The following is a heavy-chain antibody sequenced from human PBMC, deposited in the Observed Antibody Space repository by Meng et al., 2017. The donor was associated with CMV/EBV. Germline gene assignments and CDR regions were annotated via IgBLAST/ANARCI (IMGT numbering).Heavy chain of an antibody. V-gene: IGHV1-69*10. Sequence: SVKVSCKASGGTFSSYAISWVRQAPGQGLEWMGGIIPILGIANYAQKFQGRVTITADKSTSTAYMELSSLRSEDTAVYYCARDAQQLGHDYRGQGTLVTVSS. CDR3: ARDAQQLGHDY. CDR2: IIPILGIA. D-gene: IGHD6-13*01. CDR1: GGTFSSYA. J-gene: IGHJ4*02.